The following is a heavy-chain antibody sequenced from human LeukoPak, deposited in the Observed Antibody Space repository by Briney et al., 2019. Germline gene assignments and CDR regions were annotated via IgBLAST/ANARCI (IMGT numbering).Heavy chain of an antibody. D-gene: IGHD6-13*01. V-gene: IGHV1-8*03. J-gene: IGHJ4*02. CDR3: ARVAAAGTLYRKDFDY. CDR1: GYTFTSYD. Sequence: GASVKVSCKASGYTFTSYDINWVRQATGQGLEWMGWMNPNSGNTSYAQKFQGRVTITRNTSISTAYMELSSLRSEDTAVYYCARVAAAGTLYRKDFDYWGQGTLVTVSS. CDR2: MNPNSGNT.